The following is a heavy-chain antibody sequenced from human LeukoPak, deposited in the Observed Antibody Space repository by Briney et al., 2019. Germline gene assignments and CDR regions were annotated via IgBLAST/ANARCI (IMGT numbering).Heavy chain of an antibody. CDR2: IIPIFGTA. CDR3: ARADHSIRGSYAFDI. CDR1: GYTFHNYG. Sequence: SVKVSCKASGYTFHNYGISWVRQAPGQGLEWMGGIIPIFGTANYAQKFQGRVTFTADESTSTAYMKLSSLRSEDTAVYYCARADHSIRGSYAFDIWGQGTMVTVSS. D-gene: IGHD2-15*01. J-gene: IGHJ3*02. V-gene: IGHV1-69*13.